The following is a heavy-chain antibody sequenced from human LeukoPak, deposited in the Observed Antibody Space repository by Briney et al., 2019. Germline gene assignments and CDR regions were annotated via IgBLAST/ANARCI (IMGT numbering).Heavy chain of an antibody. CDR2: ISGSGGST. J-gene: IGHJ3*02. Sequence: GGSLRLSCAASGFTFSSYAMSWVRQAPGKGLEWVSAISGSGGSTYYADSVKGRFTISRENAKNSLYLQMNSLRDGDTAVYYCAREGYTSGRAPVFDIWGQGTTVIVSS. CDR3: AREGYTSGRAPVFDI. V-gene: IGHV3-23*01. D-gene: IGHD6-19*01. CDR1: GFTFSSYA.